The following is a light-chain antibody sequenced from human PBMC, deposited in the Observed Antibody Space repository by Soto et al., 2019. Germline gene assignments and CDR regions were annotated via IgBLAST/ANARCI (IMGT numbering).Light chain of an antibody. J-gene: IGKJ2*01. Sequence: DIPMTQSPSTLSASVGDRVTITCRASQSISSWLAWYQQKPGKATKLLIYDASSLESGVPSRFSGSGAGTEFTLTISSLQPDDFATYYCQQYNSYSYTCGQGTKLEIK. V-gene: IGKV1-5*01. CDR1: QSISSW. CDR3: QQYNSYSYT. CDR2: DAS.